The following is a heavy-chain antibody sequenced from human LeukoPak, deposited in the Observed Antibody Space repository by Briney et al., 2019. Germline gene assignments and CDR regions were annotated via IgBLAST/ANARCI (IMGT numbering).Heavy chain of an antibody. CDR2: ISWNSGSI. Sequence: PGGSLRLSCAASGFTFDDYAMHWVRQAPGKGLEWVSGISWNSGSIGYADSVKGRFTISRDNAKNSLYLQMNSLRAEDTAVYYCAPWGANPYWGQGTLVTVSS. J-gene: IGHJ4*02. V-gene: IGHV3-9*01. D-gene: IGHD3-16*01. CDR3: APWGANPY. CDR1: GFTFDDYA.